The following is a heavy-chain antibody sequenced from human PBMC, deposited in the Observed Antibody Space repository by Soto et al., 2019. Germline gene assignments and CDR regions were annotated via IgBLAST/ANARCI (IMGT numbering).Heavy chain of an antibody. CDR1: GFTFSSYA. V-gene: IGHV3-23*01. D-gene: IGHD3-22*01. Sequence: GGSLRLSCAASGFTFSSYAMSWVRQAPGKGLEWVSAISGSGGSTYYADSVKGRFTISRDNSKNTLYLQMNSLRAEDTAVYYCAKVHYLEGTMIANYFDSWGQGTLVTVSS. CDR2: ISGSGGST. J-gene: IGHJ4*02. CDR3: AKVHYLEGTMIANYFDS.